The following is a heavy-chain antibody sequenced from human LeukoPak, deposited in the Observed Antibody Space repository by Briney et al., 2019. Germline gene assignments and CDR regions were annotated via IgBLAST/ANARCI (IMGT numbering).Heavy chain of an antibody. J-gene: IGHJ6*03. Sequence: SVKVSCKASGGTFSSYAISWVRQAPGQGLEWMGGIIPIFGTANYAQKFQGRVTITADKSTSTAYMELSSLRSEDTAVYYCARGDYDFWSGYSYYYYYYMDVWGKGTTVTVPS. CDR1: GGTFSSYA. D-gene: IGHD3-3*01. CDR2: IIPIFGTA. V-gene: IGHV1-69*06. CDR3: ARGDYDFWSGYSYYYYYYMDV.